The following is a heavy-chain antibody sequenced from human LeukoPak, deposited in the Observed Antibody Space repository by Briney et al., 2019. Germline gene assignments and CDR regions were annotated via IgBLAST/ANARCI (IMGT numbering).Heavy chain of an antibody. J-gene: IGHJ3*02. CDR1: GGSISSSSYY. D-gene: IGHD7-27*01. Sequence: SETLSLTCTVSGGSISSSSYYWGWVRQPPGKGLEWLGSIYYSGSTNYNPSLKSRVTISVDTSKNQFSLKLSSVTAADTAVYYCASVASGDYTAFDIWGQGTMVTVSS. V-gene: IGHV4-39*07. CDR3: ASVASGDYTAFDI. CDR2: IYYSGST.